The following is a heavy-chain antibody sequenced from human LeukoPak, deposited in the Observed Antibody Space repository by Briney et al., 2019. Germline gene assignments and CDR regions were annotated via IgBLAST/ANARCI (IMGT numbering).Heavy chain of an antibody. Sequence: GGSLRLSCAASGFTFSSYAMSWVRQAPGKGLEWVSAISGSGGSTYYADSVKGRFTISRDNSKNTLYLQMNSLRAEDTAVYYCAKDLVPLIVRGVSGYWGQGTLVTVSS. CDR2: ISGSGGST. J-gene: IGHJ4*02. D-gene: IGHD3-10*01. CDR3: AKDLVPLIVRGVSGY. V-gene: IGHV3-23*01. CDR1: GFTFSSYA.